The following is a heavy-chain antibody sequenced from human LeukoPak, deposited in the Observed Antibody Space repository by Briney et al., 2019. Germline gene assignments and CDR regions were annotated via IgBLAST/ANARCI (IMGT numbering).Heavy chain of an antibody. CDR2: ISRSGRTI. V-gene: IGHV3-48*04. CDR3: ARVYSGSWYFDL. Sequence: GGSLRLSCAASGXTFSSYWMNWVRQAPGKGLEWVSYISRSGRTIYDADSVKGRFTISRDNAKNSLYLQMNSLRAEDTAVYYCARVYSGSWYFDLWGRGTLVTVSS. CDR1: GXTFSSYW. D-gene: IGHD5-12*01. J-gene: IGHJ2*01.